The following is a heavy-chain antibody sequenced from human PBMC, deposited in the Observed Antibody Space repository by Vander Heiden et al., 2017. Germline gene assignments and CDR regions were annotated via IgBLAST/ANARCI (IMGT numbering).Heavy chain of an antibody. Sequence: EVQLVESGGGLVKQGRALSLSCTASGFPFGDYAMGCFRQAPGKGLEWVGFIRSKAYGGTTEYAASVKGRFTISRDDSKSIAYLQMNSLKTEDTAVYYCGVGIQLWLVYWGQGTLVTVSS. J-gene: IGHJ4*02. D-gene: IGHD5-18*01. CDR1: GFPFGDYA. V-gene: IGHV3-49*05. CDR3: GVGIQLWLVY. CDR2: IRSKAYGGTT.